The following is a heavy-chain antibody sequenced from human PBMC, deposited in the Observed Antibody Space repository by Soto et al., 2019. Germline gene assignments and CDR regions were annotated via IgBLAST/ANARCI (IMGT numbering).Heavy chain of an antibody. Sequence: SLKGRLTISRDNARNSLYLQMNSLRAEDTAVYYWARVWDRAMEDYGMDDWGQGTTVTVSS. D-gene: IGHD5-18*01. J-gene: IGHJ6*02. V-gene: IGHV3-21*01. CDR3: ARVWDRAMEDYGMDD.